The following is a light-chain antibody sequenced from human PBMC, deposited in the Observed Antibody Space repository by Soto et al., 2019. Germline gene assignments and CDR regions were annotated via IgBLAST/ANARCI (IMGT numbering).Light chain of an antibody. CDR2: ITN. V-gene: IGLV1-44*01. CDR1: SSNIGSHT. CDR3: AAWDDSLNGWV. Sequence: QSVLTQPPSASGTPGQRVIISCSGSSSNIGSHTVNWYQQLPGTAPKLLIFITNQRPSGVPDRFSGSKSGTSASLAISGLQSDDEADYYCAAWDDSLNGWVFGGGTKLTVL. J-gene: IGLJ3*02.